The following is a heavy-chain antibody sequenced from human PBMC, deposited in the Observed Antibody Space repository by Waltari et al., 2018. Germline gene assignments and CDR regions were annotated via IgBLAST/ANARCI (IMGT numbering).Heavy chain of an antibody. Sequence: QVQLVQSGAELKKPGPSVKVSCKAAGYSFPSYDINWVRQATGHGLEWMGWMNPNSGSTGYAQKFQGRVTMTRNTSISTAYRELSSLRSEDTAVYYCAREGGRIVGVSTLGSWGQGTLVTVSS. V-gene: IGHV1-8*01. CDR2: MNPNSGST. D-gene: IGHD1-26*01. CDR1: GYSFPSYD. J-gene: IGHJ4*02. CDR3: AREGGRIVGVSTLGS.